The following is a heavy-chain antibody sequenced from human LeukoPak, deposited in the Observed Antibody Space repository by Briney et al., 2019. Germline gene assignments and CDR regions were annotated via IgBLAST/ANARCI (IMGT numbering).Heavy chain of an antibody. CDR3: AKGGGYGLIDY. CDR1: GGSISSGGYS. J-gene: IGHJ4*01. CDR2: IYYSGST. V-gene: IGHV4-30-4*07. Sequence: TLSLTCAVSGGSISSGGYSWSWIRQPPGKGLEWIGYIYYSGSTYYNPSLKSRVTISIDTSKNQVSLKMSSVTAADTAVYYCAKGGGYGLIDYWGQGTLVTVSS. D-gene: IGHD6-25*01.